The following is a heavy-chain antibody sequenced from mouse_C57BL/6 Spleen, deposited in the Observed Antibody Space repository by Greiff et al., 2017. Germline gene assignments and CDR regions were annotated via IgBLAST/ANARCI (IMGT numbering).Heavy chain of an antibody. Sequence: EVQLQESGPGLVKPSQSLSLTCSVTGYSITSGYYWNWIRQFPGNKLEWMGYISYDGSHTYNPSLKNRISSPRDTSKNQFFLKLNAFTTEDTATYYCARGYYDYDRVFDYGGQGTTLTVSS. CDR3: ARGYYDYDRVFDY. CDR2: ISYDGSH. V-gene: IGHV3-6*01. D-gene: IGHD2-4*01. J-gene: IGHJ2*01. CDR1: GYSITSGYY.